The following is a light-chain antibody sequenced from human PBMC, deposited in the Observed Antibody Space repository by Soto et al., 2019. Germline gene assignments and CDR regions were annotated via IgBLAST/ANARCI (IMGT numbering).Light chain of an antibody. CDR2: DVT. Sequence: SALTQPSPLSGAPGQSVPLSRPGNGSDIGTYNYVSWYQHHPGKAPKFIIYDVTNRPSGVSDRFSGSKSGNTASLTISGLQAEDEADYFCKSYTSASTYVFGTGTKVTVL. J-gene: IGLJ1*01. CDR1: GSDIGTYNY. CDR3: KSYTSASTYV. V-gene: IGLV2-14*03.